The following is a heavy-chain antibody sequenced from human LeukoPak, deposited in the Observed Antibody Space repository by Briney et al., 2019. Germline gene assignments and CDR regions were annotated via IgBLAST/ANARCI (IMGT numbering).Heavy chain of an antibody. J-gene: IGHJ5*02. Sequence: ASVKVSCKASGYTFTGHYMHWVRQAPGQGLEWMGWINPNSGGTNYAQKFQGRVTMTRDTSISTAYMELSRLRSDDAAVYYCARDSVYWNYPWFDPWGQGTLVTVSS. CDR1: GYTFTGHY. V-gene: IGHV1-2*02. D-gene: IGHD1-7*01. CDR2: INPNSGGT. CDR3: ARDSVYWNYPWFDP.